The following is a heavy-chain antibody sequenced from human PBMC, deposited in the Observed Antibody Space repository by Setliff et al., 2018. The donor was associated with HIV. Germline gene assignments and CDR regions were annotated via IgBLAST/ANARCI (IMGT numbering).Heavy chain of an antibody. J-gene: IGHJ3*02. CDR2: VYYSGST. CDR1: GGSIRNGLYY. CDR3: ARLGYSGSLVGAFDI. D-gene: IGHD1-26*01. V-gene: IGHV4-39*07. Sequence: SETLSLTCTVSGGSIRNGLYYWHWIRQPPGKGLEWIGSVYYSGSTYYKPSLKSRVSMSVDTSKNQFYLHLSSVTAADTAVYYCARLGYSGSLVGAFDIWGQGTMVTVSS.